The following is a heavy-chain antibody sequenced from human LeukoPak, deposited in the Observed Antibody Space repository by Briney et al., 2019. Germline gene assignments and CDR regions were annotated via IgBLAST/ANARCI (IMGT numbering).Heavy chain of an antibody. V-gene: IGHV3-43*02. Sequence: PGGSLRLSCAASGFTFDDYAMHWVRQAPGKGLEWVSLISGDGGSTYYADSVKGRFTISRDNSKNSLYLQMNSLRTEDTALYYCAKVSAPYSSSWYFDYWGQGTLVTVS. CDR2: ISGDGGST. J-gene: IGHJ4*02. CDR1: GFTFDDYA. CDR3: AKVSAPYSSSWYFDY. D-gene: IGHD6-13*01.